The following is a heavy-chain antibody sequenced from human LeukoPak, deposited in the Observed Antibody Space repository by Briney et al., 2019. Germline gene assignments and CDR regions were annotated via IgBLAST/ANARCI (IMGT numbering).Heavy chain of an antibody. J-gene: IGHJ4*02. CDR1: GXXISNNY. CDR3: ARDDSSSGWFNFDY. V-gene: IGHV3-66*01. Sequence: GGSLRLSCAASGXXISNNYMSWVRQAPXXXXXXXXVVYSGGDTYYADSVKGRFTISRDNSKNTLSLQMRSLRAEDTAVYYCARDDSSSGWFNFDYWGQGTLVTVSS. CDR2: VYSGGDT. D-gene: IGHD6-19*01.